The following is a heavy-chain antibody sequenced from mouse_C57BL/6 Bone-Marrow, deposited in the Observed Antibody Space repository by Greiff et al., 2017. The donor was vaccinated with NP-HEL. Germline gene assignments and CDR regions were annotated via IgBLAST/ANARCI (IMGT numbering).Heavy chain of an antibody. Sequence: QVQLQQSGAELVKPGASVKLSCKASGYTFTEYTIHWVKQRSGQGLEWIGWFYPGSGSIKYNEKFKDKATLTADKYSSTVYMELSRLTSEDSAVYFCARHEHYYGSSYGDYFDYWGQGTTLTVSS. CDR1: GYTFTEYT. J-gene: IGHJ2*01. V-gene: IGHV1-62-2*01. CDR2: FYPGSGSI. CDR3: ARHEHYYGSSYGDYFDY. D-gene: IGHD1-1*01.